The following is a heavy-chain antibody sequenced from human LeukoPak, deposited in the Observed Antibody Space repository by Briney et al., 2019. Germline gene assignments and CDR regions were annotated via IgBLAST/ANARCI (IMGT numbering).Heavy chain of an antibody. J-gene: IGHJ4*02. CDR3: ATFVHPGGPPEFDY. Sequence: ASVTVSCKVSGYTLTELSMHWMRQAPGKGLEWMGGFDPEDGETIYAQKFQGRVTMTEDTSTDTAYMELSSLRSEDTAVYYCATFVHPGGPPEFDYWGQGNLVTVSS. V-gene: IGHV1-24*01. D-gene: IGHD6-6*01. CDR2: FDPEDGET. CDR1: GYTLTELS.